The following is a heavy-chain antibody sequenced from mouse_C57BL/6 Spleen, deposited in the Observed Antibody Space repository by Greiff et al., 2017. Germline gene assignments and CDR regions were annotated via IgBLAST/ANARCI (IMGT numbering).Heavy chain of an antibody. CDR2: IRNKANGYTT. V-gene: IGHV7-3*01. D-gene: IGHD2-3*01. Sequence: EVKVVESGGGLVQPGGSLSLSCAASGFTFTDYYMSWVRQPPGKALEWLGFIRNKANGYTTEYSASVKGRFTISRDNSQSILYLQMNALRAEDSATYYCARSAYDGYLYWYFDVWGTGTTVTVSS. CDR3: ARSAYDGYLYWYFDV. J-gene: IGHJ1*03. CDR1: GFTFTDYY.